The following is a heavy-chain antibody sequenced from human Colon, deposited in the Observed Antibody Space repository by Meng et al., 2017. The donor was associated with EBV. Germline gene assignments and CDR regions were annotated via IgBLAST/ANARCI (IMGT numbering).Heavy chain of an antibody. V-gene: IGHV4-4*03. CDR3: ATRESRDGHNPY. CDR2: MYHSGPT. CDR1: GGSISSSYW. J-gene: IGHJ4*02. D-gene: IGHD5-24*01. Sequence: QVSEWGPRRVKPPGTLSLTCVVSGGSISSSYWWTWVRQSPGKGLEWIGEMYHSGPTNYNPSLKSRVTISMGKSNNQLSLKLNSVTAADTAVYYCATRESRDGHNPYWGQGTLVTVSS.